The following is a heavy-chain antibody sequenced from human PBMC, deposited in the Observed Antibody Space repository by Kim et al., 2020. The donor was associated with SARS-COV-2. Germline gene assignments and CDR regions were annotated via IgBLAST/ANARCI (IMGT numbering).Heavy chain of an antibody. V-gene: IGHV1-2*02. CDR3: ATSSGYSSSWGPFDY. CDR1: GYTFTGYY. J-gene: IGHJ4*02. Sequence: ASVKVSCKGSGYTFTGYYMHWVRQAPEQGLEWMRWMNPNSGASNSAQKFQGRVSMTRDTSISTAYVELTRLTSDDTAVYYCATSSGYSSSWGPFDYWGQGTLVTVSS. CDR2: MNPNSGAS. D-gene: IGHD6-13*01.